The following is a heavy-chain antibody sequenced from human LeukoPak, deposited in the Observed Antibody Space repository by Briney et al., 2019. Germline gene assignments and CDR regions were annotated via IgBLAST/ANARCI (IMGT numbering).Heavy chain of an antibody. D-gene: IGHD3-10*01. CDR3: ARFYGSGSYYYFDD. CDR2: IYSGGST. Sequence: QPGGSLRLSCAASGFTFNNYAMSWVRQAPGKGLEWVSVIYSGGSTYYADSVKGRFTISRDSSKNTLYLQMNSLRVEDTAVYYCARFYGSGSYYYFDDWGQGTLVTVSS. J-gene: IGHJ4*02. CDR1: GFTFNNYA. V-gene: IGHV3-66*01.